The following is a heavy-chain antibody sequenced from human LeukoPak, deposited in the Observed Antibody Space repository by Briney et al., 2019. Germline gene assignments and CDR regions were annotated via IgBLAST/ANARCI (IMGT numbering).Heavy chain of an antibody. CDR3: ARVPMYYYDSSGYYRSRFDY. Sequence: ASVKVSCKASGYTFTIYGISWVRQAPGQVLEWMGWISAYNGNTNYAQKLQGRVTMTTDTSTSTAYMELRSLRSDDTAGYYCARVPMYYYDSSGYYRSRFDYWGQGTLVTVSS. J-gene: IGHJ4*02. V-gene: IGHV1-18*01. D-gene: IGHD3-22*01. CDR2: ISAYNGNT. CDR1: GYTFTIYG.